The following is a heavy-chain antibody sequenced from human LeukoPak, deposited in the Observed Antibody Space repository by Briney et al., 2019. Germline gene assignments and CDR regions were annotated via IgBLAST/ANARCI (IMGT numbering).Heavy chain of an antibody. J-gene: IGHJ5*02. CDR3: ARDKAAAGSRWFDP. Sequence: PSETLSLTCAVYSGSLSGYYWSWIRQPAGKGLEWIGRIYTSGSTNYNPSLKSRVTMSVDTSKNQFSLKLSSVTAADTAVYYCARDKAAAGSRWFDPWGQGTLVTVSS. D-gene: IGHD6-13*01. V-gene: IGHV4-4*07. CDR1: SGSLSGYY. CDR2: IYTSGST.